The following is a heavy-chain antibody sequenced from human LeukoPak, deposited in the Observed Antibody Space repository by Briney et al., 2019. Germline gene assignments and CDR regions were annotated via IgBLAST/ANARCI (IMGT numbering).Heavy chain of an antibody. D-gene: IGHD3-16*01. J-gene: IGHJ4*02. CDR2: IYRGGST. CDR3: ASTASSYASTRPSDY. Sequence: PGGSLRLSCAASGFSVSSNYMSWVRQAPGKGLEWVSVIYRGGSTNYADSVKGQFTISRDNSNNTLYLQMNSLRAEDTAVYYCASTASSYASTRPSDYWGQGTLVTVSS. V-gene: IGHV3-53*01. CDR1: GFSVSSNY.